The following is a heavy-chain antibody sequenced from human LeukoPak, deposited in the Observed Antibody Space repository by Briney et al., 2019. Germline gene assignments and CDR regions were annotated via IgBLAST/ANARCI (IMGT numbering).Heavy chain of an antibody. CDR3: ARDNSALDY. D-gene: IGHD2-21*01. J-gene: IGHJ4*02. CDR2: IYYSGST. Sequence: SETLSLTCSVSGGSVSSGDYYWNWIRQPPGKGLEWVGYIYYSGSTNYNPSLKSRLSIPVDRSKNQFSLKLKSVTAADTAVYYCARDNSALDYWGQGTLVTVSS. V-gene: IGHV4-61*08. CDR1: GGSVSSGDYY.